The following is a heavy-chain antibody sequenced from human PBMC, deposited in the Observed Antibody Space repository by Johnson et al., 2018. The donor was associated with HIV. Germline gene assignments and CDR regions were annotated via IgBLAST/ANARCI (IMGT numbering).Heavy chain of an antibody. D-gene: IGHD6-19*01. J-gene: IGHJ3*02. CDR3: ARDGYSSAWYGKDAFDI. CDR1: GFTFSDYY. Sequence: MQLVESGGGLVKPGGSLRLSCAASGFTFSDYYMSWIRQAPGKGLEWVSVISSAGTTYYADSVKGRFTIARDSSKNTLYIQMNSLRAADTAVYYCARDGYSSAWYGKDAFDIWGQGTMVTVSS. V-gene: IGHV3-66*01. CDR2: ISSAGTT.